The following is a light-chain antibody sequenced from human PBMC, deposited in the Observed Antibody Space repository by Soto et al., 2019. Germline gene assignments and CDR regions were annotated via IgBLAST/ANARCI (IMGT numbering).Light chain of an antibody. CDR2: DAS. CDR3: QQYNSYPLT. CDR1: QSLSSW. J-gene: IGKJ4*01. Sequence: DIQMIQSPSTLSASVGDRVTITCRASQSLSSWLAWYQQKPGKAPKLLIYDASSLESGVPSRFSGSGSGTEFTLTISSLQPDDFATYYCQQYNSYPLTFGGGTKVDI. V-gene: IGKV1-5*01.